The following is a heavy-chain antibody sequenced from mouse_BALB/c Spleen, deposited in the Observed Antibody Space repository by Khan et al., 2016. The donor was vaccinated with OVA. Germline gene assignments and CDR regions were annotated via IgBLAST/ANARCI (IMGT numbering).Heavy chain of an antibody. J-gene: IGHJ3*01. V-gene: IGHV5-6*01. CDR2: ISSDGDYT. D-gene: IGHD4-1*01. CDR1: GLTCSSYS. CDR3: PSNLTGSFDY. Sequence: EVVPVESGGDLVKPGGSLKLSCAASGLTCSSYSMSWVRQTPDKRLEWLASISSDGDYTYYSDSVKGRFTISRDNAKNTLYLRMSSQKSEDKAMYYSPSNLTGSFDYWGQGTLVTVSS.